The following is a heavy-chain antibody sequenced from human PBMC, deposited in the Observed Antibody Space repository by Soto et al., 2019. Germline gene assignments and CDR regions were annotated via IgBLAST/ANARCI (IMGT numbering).Heavy chain of an antibody. J-gene: IGHJ6*03. D-gene: IGHD3-10*01. V-gene: IGHV4-59*08. Sequence: SETLSLTCTVSGGSISSYYWSWIRQPPGKGLEWIGYIYYSGSTNYNPSLKSRVTISVDTSKNQFSLKLSSVTTADTAVYYCARILWFGELKSYYYMDVWGKGTTVTVSS. CDR3: ARILWFGELKSYYYMDV. CDR2: IYYSGST. CDR1: GGSISSYY.